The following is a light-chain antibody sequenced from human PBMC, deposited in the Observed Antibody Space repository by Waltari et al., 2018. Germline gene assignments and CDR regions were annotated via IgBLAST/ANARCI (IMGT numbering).Light chain of an antibody. CDR2: WAS. J-gene: IGKJ4*01. V-gene: IGKV4-1*01. CDR3: QQYYGSPLT. Sequence: DIVMTQSPDSLAVSLVERATIKCKSTQTVLYSSNNKNYLAWFQQKPGQPPKLLLYWASTRESGVPDRFNGSGSGTDFTLTINSLQAEDVAVYYCQQYYGSPLTFGGGTKVEIK. CDR1: QTVLYSSNNKNY.